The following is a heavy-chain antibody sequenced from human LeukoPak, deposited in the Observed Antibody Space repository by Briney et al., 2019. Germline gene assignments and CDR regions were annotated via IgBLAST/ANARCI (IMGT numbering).Heavy chain of an antibody. Sequence: GGSLRLSCAASGFTFSGYAMNWIRQAPGKGLEWVSTISYRDDSTYYADSVKGRFTISRDNSQNTMYLQMNSLRAEDTAAYYCVKALSDEYRGDRLRGGGQGTLVTVSS. V-gene: IGHV3-23*01. CDR1: GFTFSGYA. CDR2: ISYRDDST. CDR3: VKALSDEYRGDRLRG. D-gene: IGHD2-21*02. J-gene: IGHJ4*02.